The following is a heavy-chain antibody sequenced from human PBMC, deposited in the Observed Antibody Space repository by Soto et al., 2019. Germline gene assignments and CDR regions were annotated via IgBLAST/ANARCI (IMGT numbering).Heavy chain of an antibody. CDR1: GDSVSNNAVA. J-gene: IGHJ4*02. CDR3: ARGKNAAFDY. CDR2: TYRGSESYN. V-gene: IGHV6-1*01. Sequence: SQTLSLTCAISGDSVSNNAVAWNWIRQSPSGGLEWLGRTYRGSESYNDYSISLKSRVTINSDPSKNQFSLQLTSVTSEDTAVNYCARGKNAAFDYWGQGTVVTVSS.